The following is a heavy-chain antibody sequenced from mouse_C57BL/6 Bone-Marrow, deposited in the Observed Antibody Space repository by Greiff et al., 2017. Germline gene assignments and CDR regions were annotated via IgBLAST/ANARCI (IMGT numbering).Heavy chain of an antibody. D-gene: IGHD3-1*01. CDR3: ARPDGDRGFAY. Sequence: VQLQQSGPELVKPGASVKISCKASGYTFTDYYMNWVKQSHGKSLEWIGDINPNNGGTSYNQKFKGKATLTVDKSSSTAYMELRSLTSEDSAVYYCARPDGDRGFAYWGQGTLVTVSA. V-gene: IGHV1-26*01. CDR1: GYTFTDYY. J-gene: IGHJ3*01. CDR2: INPNNGGT.